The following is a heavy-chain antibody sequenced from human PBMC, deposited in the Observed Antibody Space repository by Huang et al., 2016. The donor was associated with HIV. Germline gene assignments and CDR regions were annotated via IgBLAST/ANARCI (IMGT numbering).Heavy chain of an antibody. D-gene: IGHD4-17*01. CDR1: GFIFNDFA. V-gene: IGHV3-49*03. Sequence: QLVESGGDSVQSGRSLRLSCRGSGFIFNDFAIIWFRQSPGKGLDRIGFVRSKAFGGVSKRAACGKDRFTVSRDEAKNVAFLQMDNLQVDDTAIYYCSPSGDDYFYFYMDVWGNGTTVIVS. CDR2: VRSKAFGGVS. J-gene: IGHJ6*03. CDR3: SPSGDDYFYFYMDV.